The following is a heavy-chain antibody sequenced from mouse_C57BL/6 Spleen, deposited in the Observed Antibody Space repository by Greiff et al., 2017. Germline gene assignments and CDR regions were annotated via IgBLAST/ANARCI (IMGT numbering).Heavy chain of an antibody. D-gene: IGHD2-5*01. J-gene: IGHJ2*01. CDR3: TGYYSNYVGYFDY. V-gene: IGHV6-3*01. CDR1: GFTFSNYW. Sequence: EVKLVESGGGLVQPGGSMKLSCVASGFTFSNYWMNWVRQSPEKGLEWVAQIRLKSDNYATHYAESVKGRFTISRDDSKSSVYLQMNNLRAEDTGIYYCTGYYSNYVGYFDYWGQGTTLTVSS. CDR2: IRLKSDNYAT.